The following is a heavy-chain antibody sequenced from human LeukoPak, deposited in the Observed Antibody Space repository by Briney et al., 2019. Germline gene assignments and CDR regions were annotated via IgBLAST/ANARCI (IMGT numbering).Heavy chain of an antibody. D-gene: IGHD6-13*01. CDR3: AIIGAAAADFDY. V-gene: IGHV3-30*02. CDR2: IRYDGSNK. J-gene: IGHJ4*02. CDR1: GFTFSSYG. Sequence: GGSLRLSCAASGFTFSSYGMHWVRQAPGKGLEWVAFIRYDGSNKYYADSVKGRFTISRDNSKNTLYLQMNSLRAEDTAVYYCAIIGAAAADFDYWGQGTLVTVSS.